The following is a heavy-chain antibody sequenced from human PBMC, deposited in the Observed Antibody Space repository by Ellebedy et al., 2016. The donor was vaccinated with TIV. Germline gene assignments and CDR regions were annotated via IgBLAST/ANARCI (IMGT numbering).Heavy chain of an antibody. V-gene: IGHV1-46*01. D-gene: IGHD4-17*01. J-gene: IGHJ5*01. CDR3: ASVPSAGADF. Sequence: ASVKVSCKASGYTFTKYYFHWIRQAPGQGLEWMGVLDVRVGSTVYAQKVQGRVTMTRDTSTRTVYMELTSLRSDDTAVYYCASVPSAGADFWGQGTPVTVSS. CDR2: LDVRVGST. CDR1: GYTFTKYY.